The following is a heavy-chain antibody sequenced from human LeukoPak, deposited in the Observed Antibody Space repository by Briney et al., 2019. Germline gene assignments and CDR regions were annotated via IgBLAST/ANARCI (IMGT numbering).Heavy chain of an antibody. Sequence: ASVKVSCKASGYTFTSYDINWVRQATGQGLEWMGWMNPNSGNTGYAQKFQGRVTMTRNTSISTAYMELSRLRSDDTAVYYCARGMAYDILTGYPDYWGQGTLVIVSS. CDR1: GYTFTSYD. CDR2: MNPNSGNT. V-gene: IGHV1-8*01. J-gene: IGHJ4*02. D-gene: IGHD3-9*01. CDR3: ARGMAYDILTGYPDY.